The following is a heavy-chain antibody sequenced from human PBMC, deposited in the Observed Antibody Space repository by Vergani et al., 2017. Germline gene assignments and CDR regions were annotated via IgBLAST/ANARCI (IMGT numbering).Heavy chain of an antibody. D-gene: IGHD3-16*01. Sequence: EVQLLESGGGLVQPGGSLRLSCAASGFTFSSYAMSWVRQAPGKGLEWVSAISRSGGSTYYADSVKGRFTISRDNSKNTLYLQMNSLRAEDTAVYYCASPFLGDLYYFDYWGQGTLVTVSS. CDR1: GFTFSSYA. V-gene: IGHV3-23*01. CDR2: ISRSGGST. CDR3: ASPFLGDLYYFDY. J-gene: IGHJ4*02.